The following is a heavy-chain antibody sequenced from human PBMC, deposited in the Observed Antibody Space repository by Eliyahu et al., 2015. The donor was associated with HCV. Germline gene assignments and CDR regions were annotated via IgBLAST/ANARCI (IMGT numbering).Heavy chain of an antibody. CDR1: GFTFSSYS. V-gene: IGHV3-21*01. D-gene: IGHD2-21*01. CDR3: ARDIVAETDPPRV. Sequence: EVQLVESGGGLVKPGGSLRLSCAASGFTFSSYSMNWVRQAPGKGLEWVSSISSSSSYIYYADSVKGRFTISRDNAKNSLYLQMNSLRAEDTAVYYCARDIVAETDPPRVWGQGTLVTVSS. J-gene: IGHJ4*02. CDR2: ISSSSSYI.